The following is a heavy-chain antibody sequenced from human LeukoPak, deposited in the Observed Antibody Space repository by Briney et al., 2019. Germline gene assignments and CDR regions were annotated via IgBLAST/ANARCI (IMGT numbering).Heavy chain of an antibody. CDR2: INHSGST. J-gene: IGHJ3*01. Sequence: ETLSLTCAVYGGSFSGYYWSWIRQPPGKGLEWIGEINHSGSTNYNPSLKSRVTISVDTSKNQFSLKLSSVTAADTAMYYCASIGANAFDFWGPGTMVTVSS. V-gene: IGHV4-34*01. CDR1: GGSFSGYY. CDR3: ASIGANAFDF. D-gene: IGHD1-26*01.